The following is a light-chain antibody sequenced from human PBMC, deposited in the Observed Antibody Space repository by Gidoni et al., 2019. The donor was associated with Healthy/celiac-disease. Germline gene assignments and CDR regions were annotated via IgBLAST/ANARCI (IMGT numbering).Light chain of an antibody. Sequence: DIQLTKSESSVSASVGDRVTITCRASQGISSWLAWYQQKQGKAPKLLIYAASSLQSGVPSRFSGSGSGTDLTLTISILQPEDFGTYYCQQANSFPPELTFGGGTKVEIK. CDR3: QQANSFPPELT. CDR2: AAS. V-gene: IGKV1-12*01. J-gene: IGKJ4*01. CDR1: QGISSW.